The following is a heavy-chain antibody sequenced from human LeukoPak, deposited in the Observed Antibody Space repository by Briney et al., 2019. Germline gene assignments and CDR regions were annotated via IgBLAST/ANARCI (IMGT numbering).Heavy chain of an antibody. V-gene: IGHV4-59*01. CDR1: GGSMSGYY. J-gene: IGHJ3*01. Sequence: PSETLSLTCTVSGGSMSGYYYTWIRQPPGKGLEWIGYIYYSGGSNYNPSLKSRVTISVDTSKSQISLKLTSVTAAGTAVYYCARGVGRGRLSSDSFDLWGQGTMVTVSS. CDR2: IYYSGGS. CDR3: ARGVGRGRLSSDSFDL.